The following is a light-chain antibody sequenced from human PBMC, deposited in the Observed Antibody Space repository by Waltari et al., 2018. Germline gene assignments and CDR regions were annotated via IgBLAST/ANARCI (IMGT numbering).Light chain of an antibody. Sequence: QSVLTQPPSVSGAPGQRVTISCSGTKSNIGADFDVHWYQQVPGTAPKLLLHSFSNRPSCVSDRFSGFKSGASASLVFTGLQAEDEAMYYCQSYDTTLSAVVFGGGTRLTV. CDR1: KSNIGADFD. V-gene: IGLV1-40*01. J-gene: IGLJ2*01. CDR3: QSYDTTLSAVV. CDR2: SFS.